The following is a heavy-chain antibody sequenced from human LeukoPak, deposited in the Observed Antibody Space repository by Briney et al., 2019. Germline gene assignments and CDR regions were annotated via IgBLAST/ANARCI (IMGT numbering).Heavy chain of an antibody. CDR1: GDTFTTYY. D-gene: IGHD3-16*02. CDR3: AILVTGDYFDY. Sequence: ASVKVSCKASGDTFTTYYMQWVRQAAGRGLEWMGLINPSGGSTTYAQKFKGRVTMTRDTSTSTVYMELSSLRYEDTAVYYCAILVTGDYFDYWGQGTLVTVSS. V-gene: IGHV1-46*01. J-gene: IGHJ4*02. CDR2: INPSGGST.